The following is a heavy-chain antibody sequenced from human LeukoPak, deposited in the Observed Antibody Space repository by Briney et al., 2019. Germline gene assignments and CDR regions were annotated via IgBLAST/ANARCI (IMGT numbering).Heavy chain of an antibody. D-gene: IGHD6-6*01. Sequence: PGGSLRLSCAASGFTFSGYAMSWVRQAPGKGLEWVSASSGSGGSTYYADSVKGRFTISRYNSKNTLYLQMNSLRAEDTPVYYCAKDPFIAAREFDPWGQGSLVTVSS. J-gene: IGHJ5*02. V-gene: IGHV3-23*01. CDR3: AKDPFIAAREFDP. CDR1: GFTFSGYA. CDR2: SSGSGGST.